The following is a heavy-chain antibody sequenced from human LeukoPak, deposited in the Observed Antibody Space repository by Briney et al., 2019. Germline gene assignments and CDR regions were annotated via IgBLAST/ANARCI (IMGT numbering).Heavy chain of an antibody. D-gene: IGHD3-16*02. Sequence: ASVKVSCKASGYTFTSYDINWVRQATGQGLEWMGGFDPEDGETIYAQKFQGRVTMTEDTSTDTAYMELSSLRSEDTAVYYCATASMITFGGVIVMGFDIWGQGTMVTVSS. V-gene: IGHV1-24*01. CDR3: ATASMITFGGVIVMGFDI. CDR1: GYTFTSYD. CDR2: FDPEDGET. J-gene: IGHJ3*02.